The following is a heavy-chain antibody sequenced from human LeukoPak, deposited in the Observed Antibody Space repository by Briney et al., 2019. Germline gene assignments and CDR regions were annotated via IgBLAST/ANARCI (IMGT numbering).Heavy chain of an antibody. CDR1: GFIVSHNY. CDR2: IYIDGTT. J-gene: IGHJ4*02. CDR3: ARGPRYSFY. D-gene: IGHD6-13*01. V-gene: IGHV3-53*01. Sequence: GGSLRLSCAASGFIVSHNYMTWVRQAPGKGLEWISVIYIDGTTYYAXSVKGXFTISRDQANNTLYLQMNTLRDEDTAVYYCARGPRYSFYWGQGTLVSVSS.